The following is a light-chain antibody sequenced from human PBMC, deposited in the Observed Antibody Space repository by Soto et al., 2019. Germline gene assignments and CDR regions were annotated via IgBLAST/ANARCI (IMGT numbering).Light chain of an antibody. CDR1: SSDVGGYNY. CDR2: EVS. J-gene: IGLJ2*01. Sequence: QSALTQPASVSGSPGQSITISCTGTSSDVGGYNYVSWYQKYPDKAPKLMIYEVSNRPSGVSDRFSGSKSGNTASLTISGLQAEDEGDYFCSSFTGTTTLVFGGGTKVTVL. V-gene: IGLV2-14*01. CDR3: SSFTGTTTLV.